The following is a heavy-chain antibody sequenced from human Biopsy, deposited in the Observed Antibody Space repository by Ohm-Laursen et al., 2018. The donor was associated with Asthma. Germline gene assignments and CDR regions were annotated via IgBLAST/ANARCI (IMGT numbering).Heavy chain of an antibody. Sequence: SSLRLSCSASGFSFSNFAIHWVRQAPGKGLEWVGVISKDASTQDYADSVTGRFTISRDNSKNTLSLQMNSLTAEDTAVYYCAREGVAGTHIEDWGQGTLVTVSS. CDR2: ISKDASTQ. J-gene: IGHJ4*02. V-gene: IGHV3-30*01. CDR1: GFSFSNFA. CDR3: AREGVAGTHIED. D-gene: IGHD6-19*01.